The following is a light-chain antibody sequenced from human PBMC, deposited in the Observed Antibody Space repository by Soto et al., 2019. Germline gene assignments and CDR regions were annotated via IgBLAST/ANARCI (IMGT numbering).Light chain of an antibody. Sequence: QSALTQPASVSGSPGQSITISCTGTGSDVGGYNYVSWYQQHPGKAPKVMIYDVSNRPSGVSNRFSGSKSGNTASLTISGLQAEDEADYYCSSYTSASTPLVFGLGTKLIVL. CDR2: DVS. J-gene: IGLJ2*01. V-gene: IGLV2-14*01. CDR1: GSDVGGYNY. CDR3: SSYTSASTPLV.